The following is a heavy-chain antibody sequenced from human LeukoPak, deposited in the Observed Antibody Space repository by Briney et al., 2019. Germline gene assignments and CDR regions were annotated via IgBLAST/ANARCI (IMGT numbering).Heavy chain of an antibody. V-gene: IGHV3-49*04. CDR3: TRGTVYGGNLF. CDR2: IKSKTYGGTT. J-gene: IGHJ4*02. CDR1: GFTFGDYA. D-gene: IGHD4-23*01. Sequence: GRSLRLPCTTSGFTFGDYAMSWVRQAPGKGLEWVGFIKSKTYGGTTEYAASVKGRFTISRDDSKSIAYLQMNSLKTEDTAVYSCTRGTVYGGNLFWGQGTLVTVSS.